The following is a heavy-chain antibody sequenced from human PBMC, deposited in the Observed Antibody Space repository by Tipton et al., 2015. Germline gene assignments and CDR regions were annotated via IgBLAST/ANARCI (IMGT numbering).Heavy chain of an antibody. CDR1: GGSVTSGSYY. CDR3: ARDLEHGMDV. D-gene: IGHD5-24*01. J-gene: IGHJ6*02. CDR2: ISYTDGA. V-gene: IGHV4-61*01. Sequence: TLSLTCTVSGGSVTSGSYYWSWIRQPPGKGLEWIVYISYTDGAHYNPALKSRFTISVDTSKNQFSLTLNSVAAADTAVYYCARDLEHGMDVWGHGTTVTVSS.